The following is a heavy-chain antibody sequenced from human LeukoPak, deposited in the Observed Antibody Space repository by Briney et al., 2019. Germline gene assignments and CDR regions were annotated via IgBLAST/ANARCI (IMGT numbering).Heavy chain of an antibody. CDR2: ISSAGGTI. CDR1: GFSFIDYY. J-gene: IGHJ4*02. D-gene: IGHD2/OR15-2a*01. Sequence: GGSLRLSCAASGFSFIDYYMTWIRQAPGKGPEWVSYISSAGGTISYADSVKGRFTISRDNAKNSLYLQMNSLRTEDTALYFCARLQKVGNTGYYFDYWGQGTLATVSS. V-gene: IGHV3-11*01. CDR3: ARLQKVGNTGYYFDY.